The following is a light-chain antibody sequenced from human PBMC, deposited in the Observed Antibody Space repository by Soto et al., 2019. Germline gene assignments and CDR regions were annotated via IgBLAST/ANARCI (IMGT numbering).Light chain of an antibody. CDR1: QSISSW. Sequence: EIQMTQSPSTLSASVGDRVTITCRASQSISSWLAWYQQKQGKAPKXLIYKASSLESGVPSRFSGSGSGTELTITISSLQPDDGETYDGQQYNSYSRTFGQGTKVDIK. CDR2: KAS. J-gene: IGKJ1*01. V-gene: IGKV1-5*03. CDR3: QQYNSYSRT.